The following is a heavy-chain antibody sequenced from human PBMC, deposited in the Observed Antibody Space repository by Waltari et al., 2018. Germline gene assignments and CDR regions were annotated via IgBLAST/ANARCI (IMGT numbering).Heavy chain of an antibody. Sequence: QVQLQQWGAGLLKPSETLSLTCAVYGGSFSGYYWSWIRQPPGKGLEWIGEINHSGSTTSTPSLKIRVTISVDTSKNQFSLKLSSVTAADTAVYYCARGANYDYVWVSYRYSLFYYCGQGTLVTVSS. CDR2: INHSGST. CDR3: ARGANYDYVWVSYRYSLFYY. D-gene: IGHD3-16*02. CDR1: GGSFSGYY. V-gene: IGHV4-34*01. J-gene: IGHJ4*02.